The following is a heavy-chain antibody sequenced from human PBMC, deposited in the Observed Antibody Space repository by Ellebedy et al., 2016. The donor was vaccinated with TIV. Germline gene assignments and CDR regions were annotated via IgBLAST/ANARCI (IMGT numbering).Heavy chain of an antibody. D-gene: IGHD3-3*01. CDR1: GASISTYY. V-gene: IGHV4-59*12. Sequence: MPSETLSLTCTVSGASISTYYWSWIRQPPGKGLEWIGYIYYSGSTNYNPSLKSRVTISVDTSKNQFSLKLSSVTAADTAVYYCARGRRFFYYYGMDVWGQGTTVTVSS. CDR2: IYYSGST. J-gene: IGHJ6*02. CDR3: ARGRRFFYYYGMDV.